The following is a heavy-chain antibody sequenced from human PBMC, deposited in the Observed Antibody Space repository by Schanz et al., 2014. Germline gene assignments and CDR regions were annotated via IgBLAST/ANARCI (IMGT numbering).Heavy chain of an antibody. D-gene: IGHD3-10*01. J-gene: IGHJ5*02. CDR2: IWFDGSKT. Sequence: QEQLVESGGGVVQPGRSLRLSCAASGFTFSDFGMRWVRQTPVKGLEWVATIWFDGSKTDYADSVKGRFTISRDNSKNTLFLQMSSLRGEDTATYFCAKDSIYRGPSRSCFGPWGQGILVTVSS. CDR3: AKDSIYRGPSRSCFGP. CDR1: GFTFSDFG. V-gene: IGHV3-33*06.